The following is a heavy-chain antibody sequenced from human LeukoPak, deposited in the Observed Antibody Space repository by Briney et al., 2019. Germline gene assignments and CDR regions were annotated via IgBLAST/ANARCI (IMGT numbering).Heavy chain of an antibody. V-gene: IGHV1-3*01. CDR3: AREVVVGGGNWFDP. D-gene: IGHD2-2*01. J-gene: IGHJ5*02. Sequence: GASVKVSCKASGYTFTSYAMHWVRQAPGQRLEWMGWINAGNGNTKYSQKFQGRVTITRDTSASTAYMELSSLRSEDTAVYYCAREVVVGGGNWFDPWGQGALVTVSS. CDR1: GYTFTSYA. CDR2: INAGNGNT.